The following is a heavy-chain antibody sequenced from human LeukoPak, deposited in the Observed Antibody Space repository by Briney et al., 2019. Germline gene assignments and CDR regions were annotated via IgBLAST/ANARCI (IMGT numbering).Heavy chain of an antibody. V-gene: IGHV3-74*01. Sequence: GGSLRLSCAASGYTLSRYWMHWVRQAPGNGLVWVSRINPDGSSTGYADSVKGRFTISRDNSKNTLYLQMNSLRAEDTAVYYCAKGRPHHRDYLDYWGQGTLVTVSS. CDR2: INPDGSST. J-gene: IGHJ4*02. CDR1: GYTLSRYW. CDR3: AKGRPHHRDYLDY. D-gene: IGHD1-14*01.